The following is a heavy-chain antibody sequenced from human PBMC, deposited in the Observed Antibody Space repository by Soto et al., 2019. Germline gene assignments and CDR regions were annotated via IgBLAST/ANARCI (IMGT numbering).Heavy chain of an antibody. CDR2: IIPIFGTA. Sequence: QVQLVQSGAEVKKPGSSVKVSCKASGGTFSSYAISWVRQAPGQGLEWMGGIIPIFGTANYAQKFQGRVTITADDSTSNAYMERSSLRSEDTAVYYCASYYYDSSGYYRFGYWGQGTLVTVSS. CDR1: GGTFSSYA. D-gene: IGHD3-22*01. J-gene: IGHJ4*02. CDR3: ASYYYDSSGYYRFGY. V-gene: IGHV1-69*12.